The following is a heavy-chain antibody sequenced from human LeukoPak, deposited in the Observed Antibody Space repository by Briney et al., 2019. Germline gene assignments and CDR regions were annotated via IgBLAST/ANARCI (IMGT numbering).Heavy chain of an antibody. CDR3: AQKAPYSPAYSQD. D-gene: IGHD2-21*01. Sequence: PSETLCLTCTVSGGSITSYFRSWVRQPPGKGLEWVGYIYHSGSTKYNPSLKTRDTISVDPSKNQYYLKLTAVTAADTAVYYGAQKAPYSPAYSQDWGQGTLVTVSS. CDR2: IYHSGST. CDR1: GGSITSYF. V-gene: IGHV4-59*01. J-gene: IGHJ1*01.